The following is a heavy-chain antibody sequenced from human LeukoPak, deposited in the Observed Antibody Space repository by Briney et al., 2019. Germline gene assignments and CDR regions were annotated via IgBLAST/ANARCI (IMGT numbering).Heavy chain of an antibody. CDR3: ATTYGDSISTPGY. D-gene: IGHD4-17*01. J-gene: IGHJ4*02. CDR1: GFTFKIYA. Sequence: GGPLRLSCAGPGFTFKIYAMKWVRQAPGKGLQWVSSIDKSGSVTYYGDSVKGRFTISRDNSKNPLYLQMNSLRDDDTAIYYCATTYGDSISTPGYWGQGTLVTVSS. V-gene: IGHV3-23*05. CDR2: IDKSGSVT.